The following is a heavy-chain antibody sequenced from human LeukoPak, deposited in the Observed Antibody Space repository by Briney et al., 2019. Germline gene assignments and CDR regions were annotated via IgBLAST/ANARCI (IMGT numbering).Heavy chain of an antibody. CDR3: AKERVVTKFFYYYGMDV. Sequence: GGSLRLSCAASGFTFSSYAMSWVRQAPGKGLEWVSAISGSGGSTYYADSVKGRFTISRDNSKNTLFLQMNSLRAEDTAVYYCAKERVVTKFFYYYGMDVWGQGTTVTVSS. CDR2: ISGSGGST. V-gene: IGHV3-23*01. J-gene: IGHJ6*02. D-gene: IGHD2-21*02. CDR1: GFTFSSYA.